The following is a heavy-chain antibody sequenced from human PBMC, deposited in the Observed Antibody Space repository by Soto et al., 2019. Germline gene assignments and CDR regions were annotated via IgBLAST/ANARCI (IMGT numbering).Heavy chain of an antibody. CDR3: AIVFLTPYSYGMVF. D-gene: IGHD7-27*01. V-gene: IGHV3-43*01. J-gene: IGHJ6*02. Sequence: GGSLRLSCAASGFTFDDYTMHWVRQAPGKGLEWVSLISWDGGSTYYADSVKGRFTISRDNSKNSLYLQMNSLRTEDTALYYCAIVFLTPYSYGMVFWRQGTTVTVPS. CDR1: GFTFDDYT. CDR2: ISWDGGST.